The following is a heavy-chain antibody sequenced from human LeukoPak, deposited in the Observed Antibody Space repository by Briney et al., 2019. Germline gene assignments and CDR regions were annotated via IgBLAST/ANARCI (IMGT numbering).Heavy chain of an antibody. D-gene: IGHD3-10*01. CDR2: MNPNSGNT. CDR1: GYTFTGYY. V-gene: IGHV1-8*02. CDR3: ARGPIYRSGSFFKL. Sequence: GASVKVSCKASGYTFTGYYMHWVRQATGQGLEWMGWMNPNSGNTGYAQKFQGRVTMTRNTSISTAYMELSSLRSEDTAVYYCARGPIYRSGSFFKLWGQGTLVTVSS. J-gene: IGHJ4*02.